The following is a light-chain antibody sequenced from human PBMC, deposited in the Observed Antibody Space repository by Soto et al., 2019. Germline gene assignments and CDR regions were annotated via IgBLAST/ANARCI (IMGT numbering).Light chain of an antibody. CDR2: GDT. Sequence: QSALTQPPSASGSPGQSVTISCTGTSSDVGGYDRVSWFQQHPGKAPKLIIYGDTDRISGVPDRFSGSKSGNTASLTVSGLQAEDEADYYCASYGGRDDMIFGGGTKLTVL. V-gene: IGLV2-8*01. CDR1: SSDVGGYDR. CDR3: ASYGGRDDMI. J-gene: IGLJ2*01.